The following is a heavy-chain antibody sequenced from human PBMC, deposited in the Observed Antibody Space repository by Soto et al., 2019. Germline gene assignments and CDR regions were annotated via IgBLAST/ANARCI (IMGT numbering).Heavy chain of an antibody. Sequence: QLQLQESGSGLVKPSQTLSLTCAVSGGSTSSGGYSWSWLRQPPGKGLEWIGYISHSGSTYYNPSRKXRXTXXVDTSKHQFSLRLSSVTAADTAVYYCARGGLLPDYWGQGTLVTVSS. CDR3: ARGGLLPDY. CDR1: GGSTSSGGYS. D-gene: IGHD6-19*01. V-gene: IGHV4-30-2*01. CDR2: ISHSGST. J-gene: IGHJ4*02.